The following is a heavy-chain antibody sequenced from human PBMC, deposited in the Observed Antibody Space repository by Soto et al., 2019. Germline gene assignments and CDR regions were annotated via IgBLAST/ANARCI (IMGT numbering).Heavy chain of an antibody. CDR1: GGSISSGDYY. CDR2: IYYSGST. V-gene: IGHV4-30-4*01. J-gene: IGHJ6*02. CDR3: TREVAATRVFSRKYYYYGMDV. Sequence: KPSETLSLTCTVSGGSISSGDYYWSWIRQPPGKGLEWIGYIYYSGSTYYSPSLKSRVTISVDTSKNQFSLKLSSVTAADTAVYYCTREVAATRVFSRKYYYYGMDVWGQGTTVTVSS. D-gene: IGHD2-15*01.